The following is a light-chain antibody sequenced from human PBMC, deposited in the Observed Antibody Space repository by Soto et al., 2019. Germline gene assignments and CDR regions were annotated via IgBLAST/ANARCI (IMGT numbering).Light chain of an antibody. V-gene: IGLV2-23*02. CDR3: CSFAGSGTGV. Sequence: QSVLAQAAPVAGAPGQSIAISRPGTSGDIGTYNLVSWYQQHPGKAPKLMISEVNKRPSGVSDRFSGSKSGDTASLTISGLRTEDEADYYCCSFAGSGTGVFGTGTKVTVL. CDR2: EVN. CDR1: SGDIGTYNL. J-gene: IGLJ1*01.